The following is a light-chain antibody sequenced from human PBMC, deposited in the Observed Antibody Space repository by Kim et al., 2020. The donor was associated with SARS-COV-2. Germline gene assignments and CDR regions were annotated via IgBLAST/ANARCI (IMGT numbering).Light chain of an antibody. J-gene: IGKJ4*01. CDR1: PSISSST. CDR2: AAS. Sequence: GERATLSCRASPSISSSTLVWYQQKPGQPPRLLVYAASKRATAVPDRFSGSGSGTDFTLTIGRLEPDDFAVYYCQHYSTSPPILSFGGGTKVDIK. CDR3: QHYSTSPPILS. V-gene: IGKV3-20*01.